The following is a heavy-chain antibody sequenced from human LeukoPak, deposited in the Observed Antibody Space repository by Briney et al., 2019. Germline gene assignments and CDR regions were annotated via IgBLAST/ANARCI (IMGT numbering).Heavy chain of an antibody. Sequence: SVKVSCKASGYTFTGYYMHWVRQAPGQGLEWMGGIIPIFGTANYAQKFQGRVTITADKSTSTAYMELSSLRSEDTAVYYCARGDYVAPNTFDYWGQGTLVTVSS. CDR1: GYTFTGYY. J-gene: IGHJ4*02. CDR2: IIPIFGTA. D-gene: IGHD4-17*01. V-gene: IGHV1-69*06. CDR3: ARGDYVAPNTFDY.